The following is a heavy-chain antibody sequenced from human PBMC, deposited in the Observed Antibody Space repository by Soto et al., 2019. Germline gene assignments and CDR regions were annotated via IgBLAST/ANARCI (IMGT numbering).Heavy chain of an antibody. CDR2: IIPILGIA. CDR1: GGTFSSYT. J-gene: IGHJ6*02. Sequence: QVQLVQSGAEVKKPGSSVKVSCKASGGTFSSYTISWVRQAPGQGLEWMGRIIPILGIANYAQKFQGRVTITADKSTSTAYMELSSLRSEDTAVYYCASCSGAFYGMDVWGQGTTVTVSS. D-gene: IGHD2-21*01. V-gene: IGHV1-69*02. CDR3: ASCSGAFYGMDV.